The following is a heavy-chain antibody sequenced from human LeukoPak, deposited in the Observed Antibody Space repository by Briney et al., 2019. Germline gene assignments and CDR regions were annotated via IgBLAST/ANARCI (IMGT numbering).Heavy chain of an antibody. J-gene: IGHJ4*02. V-gene: IGHV3-30-3*01. CDR1: GFTFSSYA. Sequence: GGSLRLSCAASGFTFSSYAMHWVRQAPGKGLEWVAVISYDGSNKYYADSVKGRFTISRDSSKNTLYLQMNSLRAEDTAVYYCARDILDGAAAGTGNDYWGQGTLVTVSS. CDR2: ISYDGSNK. D-gene: IGHD6-13*01. CDR3: ARDILDGAAAGTGNDY.